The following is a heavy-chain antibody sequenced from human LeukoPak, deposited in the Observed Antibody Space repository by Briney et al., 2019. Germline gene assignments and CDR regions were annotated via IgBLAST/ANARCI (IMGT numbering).Heavy chain of an antibody. CDR2: INQGEGEK. D-gene: IGHD3-22*01. CDR3: ARRGDYYDSSGYYYWIDY. CDR1: GFTFSSHW. Sequence: GGSLRLSCVDSGFTFSSHWMSWVRQAPGKGLEWVANINQGEGEKYYVDSVKGRFTISRDNAKKSLFLQMNSLRAEDTAVYYCARRGDYYDSSGYYYWIDYWGQRTLVTVSS. J-gene: IGHJ4*02. V-gene: IGHV3-7*03.